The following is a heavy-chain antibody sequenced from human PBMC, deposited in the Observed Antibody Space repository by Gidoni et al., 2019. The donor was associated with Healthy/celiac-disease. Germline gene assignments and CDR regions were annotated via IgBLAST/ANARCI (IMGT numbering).Heavy chain of an antibody. CDR2: MYISGST. CDR3: ARSLGGAPGSYPYYYYGMDV. Sequence: QVQLQESGPGLVKPSETLSLTCTVSGGSISSYYWSWLRQPAGKGLDWIGRMYISGSTNYNPSLKSRVTMSVDTSKNQFSLKLSSVTAADTAVYYCARSLGGAPGSYPYYYYGMDVWGQGTTVTVSS. CDR1: GGSISSYY. V-gene: IGHV4-4*07. D-gene: IGHD3-10*01. J-gene: IGHJ6*02.